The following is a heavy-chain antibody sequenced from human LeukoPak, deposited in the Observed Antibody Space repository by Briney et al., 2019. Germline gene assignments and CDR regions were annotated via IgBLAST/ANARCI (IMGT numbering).Heavy chain of an antibody. CDR2: INPNSGGT. J-gene: IGHJ4*02. V-gene: IGHV1-2*02. Sequence: ASVKVSCKASGYTFTGYYMHWVRQAPGQGLEWMVWINPNSGGTNYAQKFRGRVTMTRDTSISTAYMELSRLRSDDTAVYYCAREVPAAMGYFDYWGQGTLVTVSS. CDR3: AREVPAAMGYFDY. D-gene: IGHD2-2*01. CDR1: GYTFTGYY.